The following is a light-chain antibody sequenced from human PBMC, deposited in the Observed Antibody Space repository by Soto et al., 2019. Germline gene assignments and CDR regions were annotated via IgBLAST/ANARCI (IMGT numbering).Light chain of an antibody. CDR3: QQYNNWPRT. Sequence: IVMTQSPATLSVSPGVRATLSCRASQSISDTLAWYQQKPVQAPRLLIYGASTRATGIPARFSGSGSGTEFTLTINSLQSEDFAVYYCQQYNNWPRTFGQGTKV. CDR1: QSISDT. V-gene: IGKV3-15*01. J-gene: IGKJ1*01. CDR2: GAS.